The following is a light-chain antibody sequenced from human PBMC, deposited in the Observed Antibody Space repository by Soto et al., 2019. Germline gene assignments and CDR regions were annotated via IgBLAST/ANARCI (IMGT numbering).Light chain of an antibody. J-gene: IGKJ1*01. V-gene: IGKV1-17*03. CDR3: LQQNTYPWT. CDR2: AAS. Sequence: ERVTITCRASQGISSYLAWYQQKPGKAPKRLIYAASYLQSGVPSRFSGSGSGTEFTLTISSLQPEDFATYFCLQQNTYPWTFGQGTKVDIK. CDR1: QGISSY.